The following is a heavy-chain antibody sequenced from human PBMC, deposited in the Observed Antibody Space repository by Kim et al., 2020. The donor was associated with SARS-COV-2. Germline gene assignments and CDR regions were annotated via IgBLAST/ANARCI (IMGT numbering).Heavy chain of an antibody. CDR1: GGSISSGGYY. D-gene: IGHD2-2*01. CDR2: IYYSGST. Sequence: SETLSLTCTVSGGSISSGGYYWSWIRQHPGKGLEWIGYIYYSGSTYYNPSLKSRVTISVDTSKNQFSLKLSSVTAADTAVYYCARDSGIVPAANYYYGMDVWGQGTTVTVSS. V-gene: IGHV4-31*03. CDR3: ARDSGIVPAANYYYGMDV. J-gene: IGHJ6*02.